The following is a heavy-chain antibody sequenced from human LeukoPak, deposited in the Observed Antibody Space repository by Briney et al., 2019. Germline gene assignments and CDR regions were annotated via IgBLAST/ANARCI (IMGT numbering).Heavy chain of an antibody. CDR3: ARDGDVLRYFDWLLGEGGNWFDP. CDR2: ISYDGSNK. D-gene: IGHD3-9*01. J-gene: IGHJ5*02. CDR1: GFTFSSYG. V-gene: IGHV3-30*03. Sequence: PGGSLRLSCAASGFTFSSYGMHWVRQAPGKGLEWVAVISYDGSNKYYADSVKGRFTISRDNSKNTLYLRMNSLRAEDTAVYYCARDGDVLRYFDWLLGEGGNWFDPWGQGTLVTVSS.